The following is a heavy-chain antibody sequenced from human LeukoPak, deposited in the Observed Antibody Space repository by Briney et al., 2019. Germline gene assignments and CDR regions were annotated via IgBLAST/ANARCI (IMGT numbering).Heavy chain of an antibody. CDR3: ARDLEYCSGGSCYNYNWFDP. D-gene: IGHD2-15*01. J-gene: IGHJ5*02. CDR1: GGTFTSYT. CDR2: IIPILGIA. V-gene: IGHV1-69*10. Sequence: SLKLSCKASGGTFTSYTISWVRHAPGQGLEWMGRIIPILGIANYAQKFQGRVTITADKSTSTAYMELSSLRSEDTAVYYCARDLEYCSGGSCYNYNWFDPGGQGTLVTVSA.